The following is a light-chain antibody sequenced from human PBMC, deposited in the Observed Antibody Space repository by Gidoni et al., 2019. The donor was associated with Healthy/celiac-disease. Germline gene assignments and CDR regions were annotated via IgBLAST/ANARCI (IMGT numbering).Light chain of an antibody. CDR1: QGISNS. V-gene: IGKV1-NL1*01. CDR2: AAS. J-gene: IGKJ5*01. Sequence: IQMTHSPSSLSASVGDRVTITCRASQGISNSLAWYQQKPGKAPKLLLYAASRLESGVPSRFSGSGSGTDYTLTISRLQPEDFATYYCQQYYSTYLTFGQGTRLEIK. CDR3: QQYYSTYLT.